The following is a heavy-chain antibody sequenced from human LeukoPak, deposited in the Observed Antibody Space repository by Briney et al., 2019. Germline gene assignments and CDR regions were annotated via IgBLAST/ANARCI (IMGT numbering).Heavy chain of an antibody. J-gene: IGHJ1*01. CDR3: ARGGGWAAEYFQH. V-gene: IGHV1-2*02. CDR1: GYTFTDYY. CDR2: INPNSGDA. Sequence: ASVKVSCKASGYTFTDYYMHWVRQAPGQGLEWMGWINPNSGDANYAQKFQGRVTMTRGTSISTAYMELNRLRSDDTAVYYCARGGGWAAEYFQHWGQGTLVTVSS. D-gene: IGHD4-23*01.